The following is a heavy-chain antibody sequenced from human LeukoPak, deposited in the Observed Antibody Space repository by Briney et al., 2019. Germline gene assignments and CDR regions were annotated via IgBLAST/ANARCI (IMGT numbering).Heavy chain of an antibody. CDR1: GGSISNYY. CDR3: ARHQSYYYDYYMDV. J-gene: IGHJ6*03. CDR2: IYTSGNTYTSGNA. V-gene: IGHV4-4*07. Sequence: SETLSLTCTVSGGSISNYYWSWIRQPAGKGLEWIGRIYTSGNTYTSGNANYNPSLKSRVTMSVDTSKNQFSLNLSSVTAADTAVYYCARHQSYYYDYYMDVWGKGTTVTISS. D-gene: IGHD2-2*01.